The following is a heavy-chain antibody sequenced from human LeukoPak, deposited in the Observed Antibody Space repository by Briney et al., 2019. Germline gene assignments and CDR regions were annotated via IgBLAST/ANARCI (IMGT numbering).Heavy chain of an antibody. CDR3: ASGEGIYCSGGSCYGDFDY. Sequence: ASVKVSCKASGYTFTSYGISWVRQAPGQGLEWMGWISAYKGNTNYAQKLQGRVTMTTDTSTSTAYMELRSLRSDDTAVYYCASGEGIYCSGGSCYGDFDYWGQGTLVTVSS. V-gene: IGHV1-18*01. D-gene: IGHD2-15*01. J-gene: IGHJ4*02. CDR2: ISAYKGNT. CDR1: GYTFTSYG.